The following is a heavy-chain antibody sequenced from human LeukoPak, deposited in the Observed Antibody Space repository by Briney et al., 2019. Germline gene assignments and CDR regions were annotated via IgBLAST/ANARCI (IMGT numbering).Heavy chain of an antibody. CDR1: GFTFSSYG. V-gene: IGHV3-23*01. CDR2: ISGSGGST. Sequence: GGSLRLSCAASGFTFSSYGMSWVRQAPGKGLEWVSAISGSGGSTYYADSVKGRFTISRDNSKNTLYLQMNSLRAEDTAVYYCAKADSSSSVASFRYVYYFDYWGQGTLVTVSS. J-gene: IGHJ4*02. D-gene: IGHD6-6*01. CDR3: AKADSSSSVASFRYVYYFDY.